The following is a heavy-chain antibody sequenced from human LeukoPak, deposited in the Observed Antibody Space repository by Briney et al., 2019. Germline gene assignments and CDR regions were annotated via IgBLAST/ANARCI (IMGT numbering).Heavy chain of an antibody. CDR3: AKWSGDYPSYYLDY. D-gene: IGHD4-17*01. Sequence: GGSLRLSCAASGFTFSSFGLHWVRQAPGKGLEWVALIRSDGSSRNYADSVKGRFTISRDTSKNTVHLQMNNLRAEDTAVYYCAKWSGDYPSYYLDYWGQGTLVTVSS. J-gene: IGHJ4*02. V-gene: IGHV3-30*02. CDR1: GFTFSSFG. CDR2: IRSDGSSR.